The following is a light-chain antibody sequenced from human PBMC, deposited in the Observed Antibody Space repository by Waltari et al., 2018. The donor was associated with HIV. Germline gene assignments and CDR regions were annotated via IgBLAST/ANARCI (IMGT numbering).Light chain of an antibody. CDR1: SSNIGNNY. V-gene: IGLV1-51*01. Sequence: QSVLTQPPSVSAAPGQKVTISCSGSSSNIGNNYVSWYQQLPGTAPKLLIYANEKRASGVPDRFSGSKSGTSATLDITGLQTGDEADYYCEAWDTSLTIVFGGGTKVDVL. CDR3: EAWDTSLTIV. CDR2: ANE. J-gene: IGLJ2*01.